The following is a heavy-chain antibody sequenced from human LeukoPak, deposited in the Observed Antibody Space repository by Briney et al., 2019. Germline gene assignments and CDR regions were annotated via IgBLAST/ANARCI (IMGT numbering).Heavy chain of an antibody. J-gene: IGHJ5*02. CDR3: ARVSGITGTTEFDP. V-gene: IGHV1-69*05. CDR2: IIPIFGIA. D-gene: IGHD1-7*01. CDR1: GGTFSSYA. Sequence: SVKVSSKASGGTFSSYAISWVRQAPAQGLEWMGVIIPIFGIANYAQKFQGRVAIPTDESTSTAYMELSSLRSEDTAVYYCARVSGITGTTEFDPWGQGTLVTVSS.